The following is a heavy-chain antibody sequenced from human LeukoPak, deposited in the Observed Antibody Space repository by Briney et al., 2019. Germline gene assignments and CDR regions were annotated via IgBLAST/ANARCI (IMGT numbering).Heavy chain of an antibody. CDR3: ARRYFDGDYYYYGMDV. CDR2: ISSSSSYI. V-gene: IGHV3-21*01. Sequence: GGSLRLSCAASGFTFSSYSMNWVRQAPGKGLEWVSSISSSSSYIYYADSVKGLFTISRDNAKNSLYLQMNSLRAEDTAVYYCARRYFDGDYYYYGMDVWGQGTTVTVSS. D-gene: IGHD3-9*01. CDR1: GFTFSSYS. J-gene: IGHJ6*02.